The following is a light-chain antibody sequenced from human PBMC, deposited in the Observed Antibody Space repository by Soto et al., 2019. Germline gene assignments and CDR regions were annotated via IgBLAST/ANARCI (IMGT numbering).Light chain of an antibody. V-gene: IGKV4-1*01. Sequence: DIVMTQSPDSLAVSLGERATINCKSSQSVLHSSHNKNYLAWYQQKPGQPPKLRIYWASTRKSGVPDRFSGSGSGTDFTLTIRSLQAEDVAVYYCQHYYTTPRTFGQGTKVEIK. CDR1: QSVLHSSHNKNY. CDR3: QHYYTTPRT. J-gene: IGKJ1*01. CDR2: WAS.